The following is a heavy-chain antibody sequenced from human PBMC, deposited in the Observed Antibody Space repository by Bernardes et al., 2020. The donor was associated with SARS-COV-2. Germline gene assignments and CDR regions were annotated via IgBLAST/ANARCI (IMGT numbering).Heavy chain of an antibody. CDR2: IGLAHAT. CDR3: AREFCGSHNCAGGWYYEL. J-gene: IGHJ2*01. V-gene: IGHV3-13*04. D-gene: IGHD1-1*01. CDR1: GFTFRNYD. Sequence: GGALILSCAASGFTFRNYDFHWVRQPTGTSLEWVSAIGLAHATYYADSVKGRFTISRDNAQNSLHLQMNNLRDGDTAVYYCAREFCGSHNCAGGWYYELWGRGTLVTGSS.